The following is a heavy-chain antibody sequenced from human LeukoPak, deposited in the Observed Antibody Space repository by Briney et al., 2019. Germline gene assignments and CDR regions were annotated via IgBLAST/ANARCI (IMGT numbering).Heavy chain of an antibody. J-gene: IGHJ4*02. CDR1: GFTFSSYA. D-gene: IGHD5-18*01. CDR2: ISGSGGST. CDR3: AKLGYSYGHRFDY. Sequence: GGSLRLSCAASGFTFSSYAMSWVRQAPGKGLEWVSAISGSGGSTYYADSVKGRFTISRDNSKNTLYLQMNSLRAEDTAVHYCAKLGYSYGHRFDYWGQGTLVTVSS. V-gene: IGHV3-23*01.